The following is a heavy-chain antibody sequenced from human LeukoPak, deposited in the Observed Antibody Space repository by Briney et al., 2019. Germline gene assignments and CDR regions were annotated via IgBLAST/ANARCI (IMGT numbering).Heavy chain of an antibody. CDR3: ARDYYDSSGYYSVWFDP. CDR2: INPNSGGT. CDR1: GYTFTGYY. V-gene: IGHV1-2*02. J-gene: IGHJ5*02. Sequence: ASVKVSCKASGYTFTGYYMHWVRQAPGQGLEWMGWINPNSGGTNYAQKFQGRVTMTRDTSISTAYMELSRLRSDDTAVYYCARDYYDSSGYYSVWFDPWGQVTLVTVSS. D-gene: IGHD3-22*01.